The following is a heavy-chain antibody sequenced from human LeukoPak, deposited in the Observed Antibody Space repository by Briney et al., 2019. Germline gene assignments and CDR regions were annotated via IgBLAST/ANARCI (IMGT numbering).Heavy chain of an antibody. CDR1: GGSISSYY. CDR2: IYYSGST. D-gene: IGHD4-17*01. Sequence: NASETLSLTCTVSGGSISSYYWSWIRQPPGKGLEWIGYIYYSGSTNYNPSLKSRVTISVDTSKNQFSLKLSSVTAADTAVYYCARVLIYGDYVGHYFDYWGQGTLVTVSS. V-gene: IGHV4-59*01. CDR3: ARVLIYGDYVGHYFDY. J-gene: IGHJ4*02.